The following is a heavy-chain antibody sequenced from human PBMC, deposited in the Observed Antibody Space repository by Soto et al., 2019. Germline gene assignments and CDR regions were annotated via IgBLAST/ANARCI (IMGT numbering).Heavy chain of an antibody. D-gene: IGHD6-13*01. CDR1: TFSGFY. Sequence: TFSGFYMHWVRQPTGKGLEWVSSIGTAGDTYYAVSVKGRFTISRDNAKNSLSLQMNSLRAGDMAVYFCAKSQEIGTHFFDSWGQGTQVTVSS. J-gene: IGHJ4*02. V-gene: IGHV3-13*01. CDR3: AKSQEIGTHFFDS. CDR2: IGTAGDT.